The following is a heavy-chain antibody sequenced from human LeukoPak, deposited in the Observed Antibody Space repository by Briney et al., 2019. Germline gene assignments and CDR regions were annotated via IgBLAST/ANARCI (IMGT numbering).Heavy chain of an antibody. CDR2: IYYSGST. J-gene: IGHJ5*02. D-gene: IGHD3-10*01. CDR3: ARAMVRGVPHWFDP. V-gene: IGHV4-30-4*01. CDR1: GGSISSGDYY. Sequence: SETLSLTCTVSGGSISSGDYYWSWIRQPPGKGLEWNGYIYYSGSTYYNPSLKSRVTISVDTSKNQFSLKLSSVTAADTAVYYCARAMVRGVPHWFDPWGQGTLVTVSS.